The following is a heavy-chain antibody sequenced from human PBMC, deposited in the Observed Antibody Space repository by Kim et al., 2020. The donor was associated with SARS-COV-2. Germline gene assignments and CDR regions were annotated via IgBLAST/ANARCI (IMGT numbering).Heavy chain of an antibody. CDR1: GFTFSSYA. CDR2: ISYDGSNK. D-gene: IGHD4-17*01. CDR3: ARNDYGDYLDAFDI. V-gene: IGHV3-30*04. J-gene: IGHJ3*02. Sequence: GGSLRLSCAASGFTFSSYAMHWVRQAPGKGLEWVAVISYDGSNKYYADSVKGRFTISRDNSKNTLYLQMNSLRAEDTAVYYCARNDYGDYLDAFDIWGQGTMVTVSS.